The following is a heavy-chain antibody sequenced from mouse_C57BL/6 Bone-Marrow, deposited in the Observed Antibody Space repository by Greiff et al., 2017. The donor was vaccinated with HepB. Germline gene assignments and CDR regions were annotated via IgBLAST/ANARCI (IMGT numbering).Heavy chain of an antibody. CDR2: IDPSDSYT. D-gene: IGHD2-3*01. CDR3: ARSGDGYYDYFDD. Sequence: QVQLQQPGAELVRPGTSVKLSCKASGYTFTSYWMHWVKQRPGQGLEWIGVIDPSDSYTNYNQKFKGKATLTVDTSSSTAYMQLSSLTSEASAVYYCARSGDGYYDYFDDWGQGTTLTVSS. CDR1: GYTFTSYW. V-gene: IGHV1-59*01. J-gene: IGHJ2*01.